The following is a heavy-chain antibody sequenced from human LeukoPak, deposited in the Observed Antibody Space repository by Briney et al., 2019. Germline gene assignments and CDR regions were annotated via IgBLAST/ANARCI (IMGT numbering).Heavy chain of an antibody. V-gene: IGHV3-53*01. D-gene: IGHD6-6*01. J-gene: IGHJ4*02. CDR2: IYSGGPT. Sequence: PGGSLRLSCAASGFIVSTNYMSWVRQAPGKGLEWVSVIYSGGPTYYADSVKGRFTISRDISKNTLYLQMNSLRAEDTAVYYCAREYSSSSRYFDYWGQGALVTVSS. CDR1: GFIVSTNY. CDR3: AREYSSSSRYFDY.